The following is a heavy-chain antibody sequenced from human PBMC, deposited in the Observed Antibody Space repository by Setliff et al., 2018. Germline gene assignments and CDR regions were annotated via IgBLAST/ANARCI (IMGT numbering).Heavy chain of an antibody. J-gene: IGHJ6*03. CDR3: ARDREVVGSTRGTYYHYYHMDV. V-gene: IGHV3-66*02. Sequence: GGSLRLSCAASGFTVSSNYMTWVRQAPGKGLEWVSLIYSDGSAYYADSVKGRFTISRDNSENTLYLQMNRLRAEDTAVYYCARDREVVGSTRGTYYHYYHMDVWGKGTTVTAP. D-gene: IGHD1-26*01. CDR1: GFTVSSNY. CDR2: IYSDGSA.